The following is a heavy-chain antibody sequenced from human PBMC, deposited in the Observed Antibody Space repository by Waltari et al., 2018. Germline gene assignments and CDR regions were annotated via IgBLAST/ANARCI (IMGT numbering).Heavy chain of an antibody. D-gene: IGHD5-18*01. CDR2: IYYSGTT. V-gene: IGHV4-39*07. CDR3: ATGGKDGLPRADFDI. Sequence: QLQLQESGPGLVKPSESLSLTCTVSGGSLSSRSYSWGWMCQPPGKGLEWMGSIYYSGTTYSHPPLKSRVTISVDTSTNQFALTLSSVTAADTAAYYCATGGKDGLPRADFDIWGQGTMVTVSS. CDR1: GGSLSSRSYS. J-gene: IGHJ3*02.